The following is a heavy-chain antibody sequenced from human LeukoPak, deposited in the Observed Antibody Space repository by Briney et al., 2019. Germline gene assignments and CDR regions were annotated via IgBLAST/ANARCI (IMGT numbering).Heavy chain of an antibody. CDR2: ISSSSSYI. CDR1: GFTFSSYS. CDR3: ARDKGPYYNWSQDY. D-gene: IGHD1-20*01. V-gene: IGHV3-21*01. Sequence: PGGSLRLSCAASGFTFSSYSMNWVRQAPGKGLEWVSSISSSSSYIYYADSVKGRFTISRDNAKNSLYLQMNSLRAEDTAVYYCARDKGPYYNWSQDYWGQGTLVTVSS. J-gene: IGHJ4*02.